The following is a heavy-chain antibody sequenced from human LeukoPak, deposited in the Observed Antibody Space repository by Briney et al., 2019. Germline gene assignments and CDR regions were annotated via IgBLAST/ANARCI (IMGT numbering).Heavy chain of an antibody. J-gene: IGHJ4*02. CDR1: GGSISSGGYY. V-gene: IGHV4-30-4*08. CDR3: ARCYYYDNSGYYRGVDY. Sequence: PSQTLSLTCTVSGGSISSGGYYWSCIRQPPGKGLECIGYIYYRGNTYYNPSLKSRVTISVDTSKNQFSLKLSSVTAADTAVYYCARCYYYDNSGYYRGVDYWGQGTLVTVSS. D-gene: IGHD3-22*01. CDR2: IYYRGNT.